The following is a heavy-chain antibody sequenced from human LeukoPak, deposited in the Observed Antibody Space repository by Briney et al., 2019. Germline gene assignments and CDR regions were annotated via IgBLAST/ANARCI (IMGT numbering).Heavy chain of an antibody. Sequence: SQTLSLTRAISGESVSSDSAAWNWIRQSPSRGLEWLGRTYYRSKWDNDYAVSVKSRVIINSDTSKNQFSLHLNSVTPEDTAVYYCTREVVAATLYYYYGMDVWGQGTTVTVSS. CDR2: TYYRSKWDN. CDR3: TREVVAATLYYYYGMDV. D-gene: IGHD2-15*01. CDR1: GESVSSDSAA. V-gene: IGHV6-1*01. J-gene: IGHJ6*02.